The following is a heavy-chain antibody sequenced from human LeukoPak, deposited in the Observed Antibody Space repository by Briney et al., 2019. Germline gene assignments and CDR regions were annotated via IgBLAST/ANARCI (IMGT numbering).Heavy chain of an antibody. CDR3: ARDLSSSSWFRRGAFDY. V-gene: IGHV3-21*01. D-gene: IGHD6-13*01. CDR1: GFTFSSYS. Sequence: GGSLRLSCAASGFTFSSYSMNWVRQAPGKGLEWVSSISNSSSYIYYADSVKGRFTISRDNAKNSLYLQMNSLRAEDTAVYYCARDLSSSSWFRRGAFDYWGQGTLVTVSS. CDR2: ISNSSSYI. J-gene: IGHJ4*02.